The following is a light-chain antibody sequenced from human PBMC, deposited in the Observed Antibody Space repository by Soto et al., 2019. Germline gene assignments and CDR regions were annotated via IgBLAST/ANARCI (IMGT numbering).Light chain of an antibody. J-gene: IGKJ2*01. V-gene: IGKV3-11*01. CDR3: QHRTNWPRT. Sequence: IVLTQSPATLTLSPGERATLSCRASQTVGTFLAWYQQKPGQAPRLVIYDASKRATGIPARFSGTGSGTDFALTISSIEPEDFAVYYCQHRTNWPRTFGQGTKLDIK. CDR2: DAS. CDR1: QTVGTF.